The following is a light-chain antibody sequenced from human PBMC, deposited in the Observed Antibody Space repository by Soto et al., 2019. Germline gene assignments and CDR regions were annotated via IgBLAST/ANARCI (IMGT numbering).Light chain of an antibody. CDR2: EVS. J-gene: IGLJ3*02. CDR1: SSDVGRYNY. Sequence: QSALTQPASVSGSPGQSITISCTGTSSDVGRYNYVSWYQQHPGKAPKVMIYEVSNRPSGVSNRFSGSKSGNTASLTISGLQAEDEADYYCSSYTSSSTLEFGGGTKLTVL. CDR3: SSYTSSSTLE. V-gene: IGLV2-14*01.